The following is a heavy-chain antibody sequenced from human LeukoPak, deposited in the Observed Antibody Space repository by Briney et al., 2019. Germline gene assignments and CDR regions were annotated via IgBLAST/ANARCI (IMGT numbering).Heavy chain of an antibody. CDR2: IYYSGST. J-gene: IGHJ6*03. V-gene: IGHV4-39*01. Sequence: SETLSLTCTVSGGSISSSSYYWGWIRQPPGKGLEWIGSIYYSGSTYYNPSLKSRVTISVDTSKNQFSLKLSSVTAADTAVYYCARHGSFLEDGPVGYYYYMDVWGKGTTVTVSS. CDR3: ARHGSFLEDGPVGYYYYMDV. D-gene: IGHD3-3*01. CDR1: GGSISSSSYY.